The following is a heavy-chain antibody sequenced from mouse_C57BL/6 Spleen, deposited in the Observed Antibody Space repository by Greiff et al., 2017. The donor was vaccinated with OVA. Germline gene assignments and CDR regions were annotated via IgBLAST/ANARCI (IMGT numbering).Heavy chain of an antibody. CDR2: IYPGDGDA. Sequence: QVQLQQSGPELVKPGASVKISCKASGYAFSSSWMNWVKQRPGKGLEWIGRIYPGDGDANYNGKFKGKATLTADKSSSTAYMQLSSLTSEDSAVYFCARGPLITSVGYFDVWGTGTTVTVSS. V-gene: IGHV1-82*01. CDR1: GYAFSSSW. J-gene: IGHJ1*03. CDR3: ARGPLITSVGYFDV. D-gene: IGHD1-1*01.